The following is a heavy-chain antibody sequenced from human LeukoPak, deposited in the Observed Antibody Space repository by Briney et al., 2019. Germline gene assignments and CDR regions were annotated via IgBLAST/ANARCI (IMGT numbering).Heavy chain of an antibody. CDR1: GFTFSSYS. CDR2: ISSSSSYI. D-gene: IGHD4-23*01. J-gene: IGHJ4*02. Sequence: PGGSLRLSCAASGFTFSSYSMNWVRQAPGEGLEWVSSISSSSSYIYYADSVKGRFTISRDNAKNSLYLQMNSLRAEDTAVYYCARVGKGHFDYWGQGTLVTVSA. V-gene: IGHV3-21*01. CDR3: ARVGKGHFDY.